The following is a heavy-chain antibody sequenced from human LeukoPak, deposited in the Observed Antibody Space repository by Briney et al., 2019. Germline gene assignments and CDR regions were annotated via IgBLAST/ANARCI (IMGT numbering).Heavy chain of an antibody. V-gene: IGHV3-23*01. CDR1: GFTFSSYA. J-gene: IGHJ5*02. Sequence: GGSLRLSCAASGFTFSSYAMSWVRQAPGKGLEWVSVISRSGGSTSYADSVKGRFTISRDNSKNTLYLQMNSLRAEDPALYYCAKDRLSTPIAPRFDPWGQGTQVTVSS. CDR2: ISRSGGST. D-gene: IGHD2-21*02. CDR3: AKDRLSTPIAPRFDP.